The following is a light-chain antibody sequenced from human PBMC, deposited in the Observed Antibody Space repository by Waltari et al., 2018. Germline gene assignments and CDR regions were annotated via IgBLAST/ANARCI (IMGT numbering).Light chain of an antibody. CDR2: KAS. J-gene: IGKJ4*01. V-gene: IGKV1-5*03. CDR1: QYVKNN. CDR3: QEYDSLPIT. Sequence: DIQMTQSPSTLPASVGDRVTITCRASQYVKNNLAWFQHKPGKAPKVLIHKASRLESGVPSRFSGSGFGTEFILSISSLQPDDFATYYCQEYDSLPITFGGGTKVEIK.